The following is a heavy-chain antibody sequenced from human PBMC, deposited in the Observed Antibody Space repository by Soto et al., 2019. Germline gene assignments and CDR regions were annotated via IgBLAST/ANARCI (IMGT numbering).Heavy chain of an antibody. CDR1: GFTVSSNY. V-gene: IGHV3-66*01. CDR2: IYSGGST. Sequence: EVQLVESGGGLVQPGGSLRLSCAASGFTVSSNYMSWVRQAPGKGLEWVSVIYSGGSTYYADSVKGRFTISRDNSKNTLYLQRNSLRAEDTAVYYCARDREYYYGSGPIGYWGQGTLVTVSS. J-gene: IGHJ4*02. D-gene: IGHD3-10*01. CDR3: ARDREYYYGSGPIGY.